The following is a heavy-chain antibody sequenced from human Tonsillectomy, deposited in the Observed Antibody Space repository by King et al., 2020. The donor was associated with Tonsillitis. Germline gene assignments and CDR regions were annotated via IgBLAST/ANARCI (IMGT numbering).Heavy chain of an antibody. J-gene: IGHJ4*02. V-gene: IGHV3-13*01. CDR1: GFTFSNYD. CDR3: AREATGYCSGGSCKLDY. D-gene: IGHD2-15*01. Sequence: VQLVESGGGLVQPGGSLRLSCAASGFTFSNYDMHWVRQATGKGLEWVSAIGIGGATYYPGSVKSRFHISRENAIKSLYLHMNSLGAGDTAVYYCAREATGYCSGGSCKLDYWGQGTLFTVSS. CDR2: IGIGGAT.